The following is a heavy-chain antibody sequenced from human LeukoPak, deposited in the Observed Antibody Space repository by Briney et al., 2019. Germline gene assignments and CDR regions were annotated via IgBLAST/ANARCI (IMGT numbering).Heavy chain of an antibody. CDR1: GYNFTTYW. D-gene: IGHD6-19*01. J-gene: IGHJ4*02. Sequence: GESLKISCKGSGYNFTTYWIGWVRQMPGKGLEWMGRVDPRDSNTNYSPAFQGHVTFSADKSISTAFLQWSSLEASDTATYYCARGGWLDDYWGQGTLVTVSS. CDR3: ARGGWLDDY. CDR2: VDPRDSNT. V-gene: IGHV5-10-1*01.